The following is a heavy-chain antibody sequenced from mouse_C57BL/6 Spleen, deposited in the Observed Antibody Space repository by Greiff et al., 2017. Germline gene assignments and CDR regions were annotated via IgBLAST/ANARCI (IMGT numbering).Heavy chain of an antibody. J-gene: IGHJ2*01. D-gene: IGHD2-4*01. CDR2: IYPGDGDT. CDR1: GYAFSSYW. Sequence: QVQLQQSGAELVKPGASVKISCKASGYAFSSYWMNWVKQRPGKGLEWIGQIYPGDGDTNYNGKFKGKATLTADKSSSTAYMQLSSLTSEDSAVYFCARSGGYDYDGYFDYWGQGTTLTVSS. V-gene: IGHV1-80*01. CDR3: ARSGGYDYDGYFDY.